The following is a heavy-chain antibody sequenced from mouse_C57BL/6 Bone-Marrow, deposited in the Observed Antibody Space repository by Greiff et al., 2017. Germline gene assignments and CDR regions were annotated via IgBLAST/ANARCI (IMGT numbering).Heavy chain of an antibody. J-gene: IGHJ3*01. D-gene: IGHD2-4*01. Sequence: VQLQQSGAELARPGASVKLSCKASGYTFTSYGLSWGQQRTGPGLAWIGEIYPQCGNNYYNEKFKGKATLTADKSSSTAYMELRSLTSEDSAVYFCAKFYDYQAWVAYWGQGTLVTVSA. CDR2: IYPQCGNN. CDR3: AKFYDYQAWVAY. V-gene: IGHV1-81*01. CDR1: GYTFTSYG.